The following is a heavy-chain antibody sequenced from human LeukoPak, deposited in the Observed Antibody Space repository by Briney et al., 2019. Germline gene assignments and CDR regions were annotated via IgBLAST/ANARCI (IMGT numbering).Heavy chain of an antibody. CDR3: ARVISSGWERFDY. V-gene: IGHV6-1*01. J-gene: IGHJ4*02. CDR2: TYYRSKWYY. CDR1: RDSVSSNSAT. Sequence: SQTLSLTCAISRDSVSSNSATWNWIRQSPSRGLEWLGRTYYRSKWYYDYAVSVKSRITINSDTSKNQFSLQLNSVTPEDTAVYYCARVISSGWERFDYWGQGTLVTVSS. D-gene: IGHD6-19*01.